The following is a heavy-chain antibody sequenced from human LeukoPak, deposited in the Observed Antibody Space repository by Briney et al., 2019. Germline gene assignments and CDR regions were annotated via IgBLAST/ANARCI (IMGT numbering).Heavy chain of an antibody. CDR2: ISGSGGRA. CDR3: AKNPSYYYDSSGYGYFDY. V-gene: IGHV3-23*01. D-gene: IGHD3-22*01. CDR1: GFIFRNYD. Sequence: GGSLRLSCKTSGFIFRNYDVNWVRQAPGKGLEWVSSISGSGGRAYYADSVKGRFTIARDNSKNMVYLLMKSLRAEDTAVYYCAKNPSYYYDSSGYGYFDYWGQGTLVTASS. J-gene: IGHJ4*02.